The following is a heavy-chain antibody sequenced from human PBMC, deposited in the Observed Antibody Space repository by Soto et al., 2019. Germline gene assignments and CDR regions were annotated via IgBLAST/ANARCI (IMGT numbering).Heavy chain of an antibody. V-gene: IGHV1-8*01. D-gene: IGHD2-15*01. CDR1: GYTFTSYD. J-gene: IGHJ6*03. Sequence: ASVKVSCKASGYTFTSYDINWVRQATGQGLEWMGWMNPNSGNTGYAQKFQGRVTMTRNTSISTAYMELSSLRSEDTAVYYCARGSDCSGGSCYSHYYYYYMDVWGKGTTVTVSS. CDR2: MNPNSGNT. CDR3: ARGSDCSGGSCYSHYYYYYMDV.